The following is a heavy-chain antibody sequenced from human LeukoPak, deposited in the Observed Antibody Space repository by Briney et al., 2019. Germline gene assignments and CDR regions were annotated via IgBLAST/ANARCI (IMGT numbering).Heavy chain of an antibody. CDR2: IYYSGST. CDR1: GGSISSSSYY. Sequence: SETLSLTCTVSGGSISSSSYYWGWIRQPPGKGLEWIGSIYYSGSTYYNPSLKSRVTISVDTSKNQFSLKLSSVTAADTAVYYCARDSGYYLGWLDYWGQGTLVTVSS. D-gene: IGHD3-22*01. J-gene: IGHJ4*02. CDR3: ARDSGYYLGWLDY. V-gene: IGHV4-39*07.